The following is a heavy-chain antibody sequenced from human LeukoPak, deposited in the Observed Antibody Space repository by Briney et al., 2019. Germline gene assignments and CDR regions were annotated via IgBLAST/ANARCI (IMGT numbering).Heavy chain of an antibody. J-gene: IGHJ4*02. CDR3: ARMGPKSAIHGAYYFDY. D-gene: IGHD3-16*01. Sequence: SETLSLTCTVSGYSISSGYYWGWIRQPPGKGLEWIGSIYHSGSTYYNPSLKSRVTISVDTSKNQFSLKLSSVTAADTAVYYCARMGPKSAIHGAYYFDYWGQGTLVTVSS. CDR2: IYHSGST. V-gene: IGHV4-38-2*02. CDR1: GYSISSGYY.